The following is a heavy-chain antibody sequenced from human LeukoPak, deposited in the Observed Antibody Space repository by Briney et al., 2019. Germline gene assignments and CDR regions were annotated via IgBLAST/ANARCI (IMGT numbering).Heavy chain of an antibody. CDR3: ARHRLPRVYYDSSGYYHNGFDI. Sequence: ASVKVSCKASRYTFTSYGISWVRQAPGQGLEWMAWISAYNGHTNYAQKLQGRVTMTTDTSTSTLYMELRSLRSDDTAVYYCARHRLPRVYYDSSGYYHNGFDIWGQGTMVTVSS. V-gene: IGHV1-18*01. D-gene: IGHD3-22*01. CDR2: ISAYNGHT. J-gene: IGHJ3*02. CDR1: RYTFTSYG.